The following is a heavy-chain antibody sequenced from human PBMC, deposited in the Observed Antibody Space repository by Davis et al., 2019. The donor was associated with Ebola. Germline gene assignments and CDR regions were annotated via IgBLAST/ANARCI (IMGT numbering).Heavy chain of an antibody. J-gene: IGHJ3*02. CDR2: IYYSGST. CDR1: GGSFSGYY. Sequence: SETLSLTCAVYGGSFSGYYWGWIRQPPGKGLEWIGSIYYSGSTYYNPSLKSRVTISVDTSKNQFSLKLSSVTAADTAVYYCARARSGWDEIDAFDIWGQGTMVTVSS. CDR3: ARARSGWDEIDAFDI. V-gene: IGHV4-34*01. D-gene: IGHD6-19*01.